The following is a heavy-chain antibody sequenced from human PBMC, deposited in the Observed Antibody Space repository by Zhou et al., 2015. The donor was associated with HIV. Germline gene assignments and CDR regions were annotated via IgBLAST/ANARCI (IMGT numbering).Heavy chain of an antibody. J-gene: IGHJ4*02. Sequence: QVQLVQSGAEVKKPGSSVKVSCKASGGTFSSYAISWVRQAPGQGLEWMGGIIPIFGTANYAQKFQGRVTITADESTSTAYMELSSLRSEDTAVYYCASTSVSYYYGSGSYYIDYWGQGTLVTVSS. V-gene: IGHV1-69*12. CDR3: ASTSVSYYYGSGSYYIDY. D-gene: IGHD3-10*01. CDR2: IIPIFGTA. CDR1: GGTFSSYA.